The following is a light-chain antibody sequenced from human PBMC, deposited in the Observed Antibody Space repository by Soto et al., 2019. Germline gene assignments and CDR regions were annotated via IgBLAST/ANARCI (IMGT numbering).Light chain of an antibody. J-gene: IGKJ1*01. CDR3: QQYGSSPRT. CDR1: QSVSSSY. V-gene: IGKV3-20*01. CDR2: VAS. Sequence: EIVLTQSPGTLSLSPGERATLSCRASQSVSSSYLAWYQQKPGQAPRLLIYVASSSATGIPDRFSGSGSGTDFTLTISSLEPEDFAVYYCQQYGSSPRTFGQGTKVEIK.